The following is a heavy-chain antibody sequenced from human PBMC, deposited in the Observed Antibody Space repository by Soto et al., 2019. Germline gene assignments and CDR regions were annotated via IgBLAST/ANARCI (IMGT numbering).Heavy chain of an antibody. CDR2: ISYSGST. CDR1: GGSISSYY. V-gene: IGHV4-59*01. D-gene: IGHD3-9*01. J-gene: IGHJ4*02. CDR3: ARDILTAYYDY. Sequence: SETLSLTCSFSGGSISSYYWTLIRQPPGKGLEWIGYISYSGSTNYNPSLKSRVTISVDTSKNQFSLKLSSVTAADTAVYYCARDILTAYYDYWGQGTLVTVSS.